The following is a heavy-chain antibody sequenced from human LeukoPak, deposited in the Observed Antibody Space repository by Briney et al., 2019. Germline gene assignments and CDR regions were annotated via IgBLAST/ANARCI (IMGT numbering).Heavy chain of an antibody. CDR2: MSPNSGNT. V-gene: IGHV1-8*02. CDR1: GYTFTGYY. D-gene: IGHD3-3*01. Sequence: ASVKVSCKASGYTFTGYYMHWVRQAPGQGLEWMGWMSPNSGNTGYAQKFQGRVTMTRNTSISTAYMELSSLRSEDTAVYYCARGLSDGVVTDNWFDPWGQGTLVTVSS. J-gene: IGHJ5*02. CDR3: ARGLSDGVVTDNWFDP.